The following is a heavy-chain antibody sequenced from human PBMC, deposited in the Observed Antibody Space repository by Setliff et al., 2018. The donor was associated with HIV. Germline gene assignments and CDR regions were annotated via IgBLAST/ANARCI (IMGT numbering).Heavy chain of an antibody. J-gene: IGHJ4*02. CDR1: GFTFSDYN. D-gene: IGHD1-1*01. CDR3: AKVATWTGTTYYFES. Sequence: GGSLRLSCTGSGFTFSDYNMNWVHQTPGKGLEWISYISGTTNTIYYADSAKGRFTVSRDNSKNTLTLQMNSLRAEDTAVYYCAKVATWTGTTYYFESWGQGTLVTVSS. CDR2: ISGTTNTI. V-gene: IGHV3-48*01.